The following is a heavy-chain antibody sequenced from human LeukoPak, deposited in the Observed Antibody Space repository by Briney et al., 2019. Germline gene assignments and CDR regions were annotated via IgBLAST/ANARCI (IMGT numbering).Heavy chain of an antibody. V-gene: IGHV1-2*04. CDR3: ARGVVATIFSRRYYFDY. D-gene: IGHD5-12*01. Sequence: ASVKVSCKASGYTFTGYYMHWVRQAPGQGHEWMGWINPNSGGTNYAQKFQGWVTMTRDTSISTAYMELSRLRSDDTAVYYCARGVVATIFSRRYYFDYWGQGTLVTVSS. CDR2: INPNSGGT. J-gene: IGHJ4*02. CDR1: GYTFTGYY.